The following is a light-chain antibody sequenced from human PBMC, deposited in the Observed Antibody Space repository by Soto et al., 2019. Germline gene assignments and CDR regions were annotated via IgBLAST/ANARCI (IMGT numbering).Light chain of an antibody. CDR1: HTVRTSS. Sequence: IVLTQSPGTLFLSRGERAPLYXRASHTVRTSSLAWYQQKPXXSPRLXXXCEXSRGTGIPDRFSGSGSGRDFTLTIRRLEPEDFAVYYCQQYGSSDTWTFGQGTKVDIK. V-gene: IGKV3-20*01. J-gene: IGKJ1*01. CDR2: CEX. CDR3: QQYGSSDTWT.